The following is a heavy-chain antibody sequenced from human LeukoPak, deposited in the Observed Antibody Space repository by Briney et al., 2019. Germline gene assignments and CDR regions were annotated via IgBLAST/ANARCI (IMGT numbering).Heavy chain of an antibody. V-gene: IGHV1-58*02. CDR2: IVVGSGNT. CDR3: AAVVDYYGSGSYYNERYYYYYGMDV. D-gene: IGHD3-10*01. CDR1: GFTFTSSA. Sequence: SVKVSCKASGFTFTSSAMQWVRQARGQRLEWIGWIVVGSGNTNYAQKFQERVTITRDMSTSTAYMELSSLRSEDTAVYYCAAVVDYYGSGSYYNERYYYYYGMDVWGQGTTVTVSS. J-gene: IGHJ6*02.